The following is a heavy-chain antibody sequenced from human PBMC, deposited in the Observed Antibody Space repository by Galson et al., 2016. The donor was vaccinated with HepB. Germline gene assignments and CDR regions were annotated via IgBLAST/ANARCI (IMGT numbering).Heavy chain of an antibody. D-gene: IGHD3-3*01. CDR1: GYIFIDFW. CDR2: VYPGDSDT. J-gene: IGHJ3*02. V-gene: IGHV5-51*01. Sequence: QSGAEVKKPGESLRISCEGSGYIFIDFWIAWVRQMPGQGLELMGIVYPGDSDTRYSPSFQGQVTISADKSIKTAYLQWSSLKASDTAMYYCARPVVGGGYYPHAFDIWGPGTMVTVSS. CDR3: ARPVVGGGYYPHAFDI.